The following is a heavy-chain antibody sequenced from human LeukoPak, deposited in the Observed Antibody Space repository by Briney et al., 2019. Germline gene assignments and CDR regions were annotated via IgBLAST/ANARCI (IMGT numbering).Heavy chain of an antibody. CDR1: GGTFSSYT. J-gene: IGHJ6*02. CDR2: IIPILGIA. Sequence: ASVKVSCKASGGTFSSYTISWVREAPGQGLEWMGRIIPILGIANYAQKFQGRVTITADKSTSTAYMELSSLRSEDTAVYYCARDQPLYYYYGMDVWGQGTTVTVSS. CDR3: ARDQPLYYYYGMDV. V-gene: IGHV1-69*04.